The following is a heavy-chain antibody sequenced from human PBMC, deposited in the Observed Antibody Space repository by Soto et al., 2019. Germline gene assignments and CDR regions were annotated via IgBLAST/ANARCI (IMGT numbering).Heavy chain of an antibody. J-gene: IGHJ6*02. CDR2: ITPIFGTA. CDR3: ARVPLWFGELIYYGMDV. V-gene: IGHV1-69*13. D-gene: IGHD3-10*01. Sequence: ASVKVSCNASGGTFSSYAISWVRQAPGQELEWMGGITPIFGTANYAQKFQGRVTITADESTSTAYMELSSLRSEDTAVYYCARVPLWFGELIYYGMDVWGQGTTVTVSS. CDR1: GGTFSSYA.